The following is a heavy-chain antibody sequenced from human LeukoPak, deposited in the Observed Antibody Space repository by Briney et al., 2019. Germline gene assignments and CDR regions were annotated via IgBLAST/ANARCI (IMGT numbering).Heavy chain of an antibody. CDR1: GFTFSSYA. J-gene: IGHJ3*02. CDR3: AKDYRYCTSTSCYGDDASDI. CDR2: ISGSGGRT. V-gene: IGHV3-23*01. Sequence: GGSLRLSCAASGFTFSSYAMSWVRQAPGKGLEWVSAISGSGGRTYYADSVKGRFTISRDNSKNTLYLQMNSLRAEDTAVYYCAKDYRYCTSTSCYGDDASDIWGQGTMVSVSS. D-gene: IGHD2-2*01.